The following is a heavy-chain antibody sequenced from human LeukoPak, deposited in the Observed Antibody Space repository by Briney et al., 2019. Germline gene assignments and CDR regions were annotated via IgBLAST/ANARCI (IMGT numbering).Heavy chain of an antibody. CDR2: IYYSGST. D-gene: IGHD1-26*01. CDR1: GGSISNSSYY. CDR3: AKSGGYGLIDY. J-gene: IGHJ4*02. V-gene: IGHV4-39*01. Sequence: SETLSLTCTVSGGSISNSSYYWGWIRQPPGKGLEWIGSIYYSGSTYYNASLQSRVTISIETSKNQISLRLNSVTAADTAIYCCAKSGGYGLIDYWGQGTLVTVSS.